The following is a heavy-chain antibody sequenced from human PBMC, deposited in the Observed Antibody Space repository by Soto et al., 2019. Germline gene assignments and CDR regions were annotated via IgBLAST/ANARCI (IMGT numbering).Heavy chain of an antibody. CDR1: RGSFNSYS. CDR3: ARDVDYYDSSGYHY. CDR2: IIPILGIA. V-gene: IGHV1-69*04. Sequence: SVKVSCEACRGSFNSYSSSWVRQAPGQGLEWMGRIIPILGIANYAQKFQGRITITADKSTSTAYMELSSLRSEDTAVYYCARDVDYYDSSGYHYWGQGTLVTVS. J-gene: IGHJ4*02. D-gene: IGHD3-22*01.